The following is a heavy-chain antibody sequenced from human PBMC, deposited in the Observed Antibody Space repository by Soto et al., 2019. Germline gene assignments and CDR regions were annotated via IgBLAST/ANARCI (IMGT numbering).Heavy chain of an antibody. CDR2: IYHSGRT. J-gene: IGHJ5*02. D-gene: IGHD3-16*01. CDR1: SGSISSSNW. V-gene: IGHV4-4*02. CDR3: ARGTYAPTTNSLNNWFDP. Sequence: QVQLQESGPGLVKPSGTLSLTCAVSSGSISSSNWWSWVRQPPGKGLEWIGEIYHSGRTNYNPSLQSRVTLSVDKPKNQFSLKLHSVTAADTAVYYCARGTYAPTTNSLNNWFDPWGQGTLVTVSS.